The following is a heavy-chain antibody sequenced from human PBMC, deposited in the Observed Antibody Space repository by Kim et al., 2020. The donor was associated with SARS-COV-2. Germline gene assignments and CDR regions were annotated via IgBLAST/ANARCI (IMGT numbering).Heavy chain of an antibody. CDR3: AKSNSGYYAYLDS. V-gene: IGHV3-23*01. J-gene: IGHJ4*02. Sequence: YSDSVKGRFNISRDNSKNTLYLQINSLRAEDTAEYYCAKSNSGYYAYLDSWGQGILVTVSS. D-gene: IGHD3-22*01.